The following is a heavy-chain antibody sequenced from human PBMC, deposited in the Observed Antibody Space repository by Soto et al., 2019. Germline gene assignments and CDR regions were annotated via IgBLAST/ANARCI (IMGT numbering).Heavy chain of an antibody. CDR3: AKDKDDYYYTSGPDAFDI. D-gene: IGHD3-22*01. V-gene: IGHV3-23*01. CDR1: GFTFSNYA. J-gene: IGHJ3*02. CDR2: FSSGGINT. Sequence: GGSLRLSCAASGFTFSNYAMSWVRQAPGKGLEWVSTFSSGGINTYYTDSVKGRFTISRDNSKNTLHLQMNSLRAEDTAVYYCAKDKDDYYYTSGPDAFDIWGQGTMVTVSS.